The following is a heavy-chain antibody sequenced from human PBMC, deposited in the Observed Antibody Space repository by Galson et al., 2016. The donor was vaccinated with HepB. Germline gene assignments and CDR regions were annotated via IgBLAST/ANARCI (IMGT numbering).Heavy chain of an antibody. CDR3: AKDQGGLRFYDYLTYTPLDY. J-gene: IGHJ4*02. D-gene: IGHD3-9*01. CDR2: ISHDGSNK. CDR1: GFTFSTYG. Sequence: SLRLSCAASGFTFSTYGMHWVRQAPGKGLEWVAVISHDGSNKYYTDTVKGRFTISRDNSKNTLILQMNSRRAEDTAVYYCAKDQGGLRFYDYLTYTPLDYWGPGTLVTVSS. V-gene: IGHV3-30*18.